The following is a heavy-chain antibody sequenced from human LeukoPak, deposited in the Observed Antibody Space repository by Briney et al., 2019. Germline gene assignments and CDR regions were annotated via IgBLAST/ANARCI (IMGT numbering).Heavy chain of an antibody. CDR1: GFTFSGYS. Sequence: PGGSLRLSCAAPGFTFSGYSMNWVRQAPGKGLEWVSSISSSSSYIYYADSVKGRFTISRDNAKNSLYLQMNSLRAEDTAVYYCARDGGGVVVVVAATTGTGMDVWGKGTTVTVSS. CDR3: ARDGGGVVVVVAATTGTGMDV. D-gene: IGHD2-15*01. J-gene: IGHJ6*04. V-gene: IGHV3-21*01. CDR2: ISSSSSYI.